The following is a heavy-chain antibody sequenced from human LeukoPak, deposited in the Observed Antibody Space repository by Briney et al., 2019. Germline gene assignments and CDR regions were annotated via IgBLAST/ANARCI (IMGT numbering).Heavy chain of an antibody. Sequence: GGSLRLSCAASGFTFSSYSMNWVRQAPGKGLEWVSYISSSGRTAYYADSVRGRFTISRDNAKNSLYLQMNSLRAEDTAVYYCARDLRYYDSGGYQLGIFDYWGQGTLVTVSS. CDR1: GFTFSSYS. D-gene: IGHD3-22*01. V-gene: IGHV3-48*04. CDR2: ISSSGRTA. CDR3: ARDLRYYDSGGYQLGIFDY. J-gene: IGHJ4*02.